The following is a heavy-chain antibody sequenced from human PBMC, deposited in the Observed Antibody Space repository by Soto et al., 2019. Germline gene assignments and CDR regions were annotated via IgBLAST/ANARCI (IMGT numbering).Heavy chain of an antibody. D-gene: IGHD2-15*01. V-gene: IGHV6-1*01. CDR2: TYFRSKWYN. J-gene: IGHJ5*02. Sequence: SQTLSLTCAISGDSVSSNTASWNWIRQSPSRGLEWLGRTYFRSKWYNDYAVSVKSRIIINPDTSNNQFSLQLNSVTPEDTAVYFCAKGDNLGPKTGYSFDPWGQGIMVTVSS. CDR1: GDSVSSNTAS. CDR3: AKGDNLGPKTGYSFDP.